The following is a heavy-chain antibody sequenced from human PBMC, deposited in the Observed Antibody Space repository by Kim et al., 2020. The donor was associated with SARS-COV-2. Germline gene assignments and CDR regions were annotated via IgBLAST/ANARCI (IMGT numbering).Heavy chain of an antibody. V-gene: IGHV3-23*01. Sequence: GGSLRLSCAASGFTFRSHAMNWVRQAPGKGLEWVSGISGSGGTTNYADSVKGRFTISRDNSKNTLYLQMNSLRAEDTAVYYCAKRYCSGGTCYSIDYWGQGTLVTVSS. CDR2: ISGSGGTT. CDR1: GFTFRSHA. D-gene: IGHD2-15*01. CDR3: AKRYCSGGTCYSIDY. J-gene: IGHJ4*02.